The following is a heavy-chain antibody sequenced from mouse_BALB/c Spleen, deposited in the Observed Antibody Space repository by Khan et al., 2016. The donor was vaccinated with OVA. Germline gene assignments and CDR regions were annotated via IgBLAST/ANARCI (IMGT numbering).Heavy chain of an antibody. CDR3: ARTARIKY. D-gene: IGHD1-2*01. V-gene: IGHV3-1*02. J-gene: IGHJ2*01. CDR1: GYSITSVYG. Sequence: EVQLQESGPGLVKPSQSLSLTCTVTGYSITSVYGWHWIRQFPGNKLEWMGYISYSGSTNYNPSLKSRISLTRDTSKNQFFLQLNSVTTEDTATSYCARTARIKYWGQGTTRTVSS. CDR2: ISYSGST.